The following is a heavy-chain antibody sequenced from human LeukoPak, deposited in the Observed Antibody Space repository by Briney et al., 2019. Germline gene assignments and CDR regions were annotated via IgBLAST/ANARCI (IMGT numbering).Heavy chain of an antibody. V-gene: IGHV1-46*01. CDR3: ARDQEGFDY. CDR2: IYPRDGST. CDR1: GYIFTSNY. J-gene: IGHJ4*02. Sequence: ASVKVSCKASGYIFTSNYIHWVRQAPGQGLEWMGMIYPRDGSTSYAQGFQDRVTVTRDTSTSTVHMELSGLRSEDTAVYYCARDQEGFDYWGQGTQVTVSS.